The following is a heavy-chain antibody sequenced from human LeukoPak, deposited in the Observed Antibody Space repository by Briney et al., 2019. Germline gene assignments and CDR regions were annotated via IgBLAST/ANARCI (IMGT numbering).Heavy chain of an antibody. J-gene: IGHJ4*02. CDR2: IYSGGST. D-gene: IGHD3-22*01. CDR3: ARESYYYDSSGYFSLDY. Sequence: GGSLRLSCAASGFTVSSNYMSWVRQAPGKGLEWVSVIYSGGSTYYADSVKGRFTISRDNSKNTLYLQMNSLRAEDTAVYYCARESYYYDSSGYFSLDYWGQGTLVTVSS. CDR1: GFTVSSNY. V-gene: IGHV3-66*01.